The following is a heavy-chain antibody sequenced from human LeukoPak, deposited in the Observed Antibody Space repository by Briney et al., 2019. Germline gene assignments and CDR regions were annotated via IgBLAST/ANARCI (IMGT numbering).Heavy chain of an antibody. Sequence: SETLSLTCTVSGGSISSYYWSWIRQPPGKGLEWIGSIYYSGSTYYNPSLKSRVTISVDTSKNQFSLKLSSVTAADTAVYHCARSQQWLVPVDYFDYWGQGTLVTVSS. D-gene: IGHD6-19*01. CDR3: ARSQQWLVPVDYFDY. CDR1: GGSISSYY. V-gene: IGHV4-39*01. CDR2: IYYSGST. J-gene: IGHJ4*02.